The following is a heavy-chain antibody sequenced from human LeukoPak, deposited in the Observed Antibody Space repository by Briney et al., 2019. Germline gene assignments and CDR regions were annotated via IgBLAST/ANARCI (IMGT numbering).Heavy chain of an antibody. CDR3: ARGHYDVLAASYKWTPDY. J-gene: IGHJ4*02. CDR1: GFTFNTFN. Sequence: KPGGSLRLSCAASGFTFNTFNMNWVRQAPGKRLEWVSSITSGGDYIYYADSVKGRFTTSRDNAKNSLSLQLYSLRVEDTAVYYCARGHYDVLAASYKWTPDYWGQGTLVTVSS. CDR2: ITSGGDYI. D-gene: IGHD3-9*01. V-gene: IGHV3-21*01.